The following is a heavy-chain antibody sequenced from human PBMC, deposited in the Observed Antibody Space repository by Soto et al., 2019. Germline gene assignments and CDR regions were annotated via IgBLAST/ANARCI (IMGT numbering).Heavy chain of an antibody. V-gene: IGHV3-21*01. D-gene: IGHD5-12*01. CDR1: GFTFSSYS. Sequence: GGSLRLSCAASGFTFSSYSMNWVRQAPGKGLEWVSSISSSSSYIYYADSVKGRFTISRDNAKNSLYLQMNSLRAEDTAVYSCASRSGYDSPYYYYGMDVWGQGTTVTVSS. CDR2: ISSSSSYI. J-gene: IGHJ6*02. CDR3: ASRSGYDSPYYYYGMDV.